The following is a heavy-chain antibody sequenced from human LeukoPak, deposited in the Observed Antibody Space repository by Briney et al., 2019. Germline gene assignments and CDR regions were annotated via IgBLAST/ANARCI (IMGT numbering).Heavy chain of an antibody. V-gene: IGHV5-51*01. Sequence: GESLKISCKVSGYIFSNYCIAWVRQMPGKGLEFMGTIYPSDSDTKYSPSFQGQVTISADKSIDTAYLQWSSLKASDTAMYYCARLRLPTAATWVDYWGLGTLVTVSS. CDR2: IYPSDSDT. J-gene: IGHJ4*02. CDR3: ARLRLPTAATWVDY. D-gene: IGHD2-15*01. CDR1: GYIFSNYC.